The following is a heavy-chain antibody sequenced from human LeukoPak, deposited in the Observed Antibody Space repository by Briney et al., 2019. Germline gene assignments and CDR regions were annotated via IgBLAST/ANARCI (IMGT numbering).Heavy chain of an antibody. D-gene: IGHD6-13*01. CDR1: GGTFSSYA. J-gene: IGHJ6*04. CDR2: IIPIFGTA. Sequence: SVKVSCKASGGTFSSYAISWVRQAPGQGLEWMGGIIPIFGTANYAQKFQGRVTITADESTSTAYVELSSLRSEDTAVYYCAREAAAADAYYYYGMDVWGKGTTVTVSS. CDR3: AREAAAADAYYYYGMDV. V-gene: IGHV1-69*01.